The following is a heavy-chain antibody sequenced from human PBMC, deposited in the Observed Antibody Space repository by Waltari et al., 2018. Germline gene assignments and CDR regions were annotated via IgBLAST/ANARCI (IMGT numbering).Heavy chain of an antibody. J-gene: IGHJ2*01. Sequence: QVQLQESGPGLVKPSETLSLTCTVSGGSISRYYWSWIRQSPGKGLDGIGYIYCRWSANYNPSLKSRVTISVDTSKNQFSLKLSSVTAADTAVYYCARQGGYGSGAGLWGRGTLVTVSS. CDR1: GGSISRYY. CDR3: ARQGGYGSGAGL. CDR2: IYCRWSA. V-gene: IGHV4-59*08. D-gene: IGHD6-19*01.